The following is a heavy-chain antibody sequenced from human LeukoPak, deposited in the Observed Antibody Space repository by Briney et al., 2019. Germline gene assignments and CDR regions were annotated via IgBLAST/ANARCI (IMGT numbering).Heavy chain of an antibody. Sequence: PGGSLRLPCAASGFTFSSYWMHWVRQAPGKGLVWVSRINSDMSSTSYADSAKGRFTISRDNAKNTLYLQMNSLRAEDTAVYYCARAHSSGWYYYFDYWGQGTLVTVSS. CDR3: ARAHSSGWYYYFDY. J-gene: IGHJ4*02. D-gene: IGHD6-19*01. CDR1: GFTFSSYW. V-gene: IGHV3-74*01. CDR2: INSDMSST.